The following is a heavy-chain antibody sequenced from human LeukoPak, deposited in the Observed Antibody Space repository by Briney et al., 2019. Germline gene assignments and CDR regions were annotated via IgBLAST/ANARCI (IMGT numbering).Heavy chain of an antibody. CDR3: ASGQLELWDWFDT. V-gene: IGHV1-2*02. J-gene: IGHJ5*02. CDR1: GYTFTGYY. CDR2: INPKSGGT. D-gene: IGHD1-1*01. Sequence: ASVKVSCKASGYTFTGYYMHWGRQGPGEGLGWVGWINPKSGGTNYAQKFQGRVTMTRDTSISTAYMELSRLRSDATAVYSCASGQLELWDWFDTWGQGTLVTVSS.